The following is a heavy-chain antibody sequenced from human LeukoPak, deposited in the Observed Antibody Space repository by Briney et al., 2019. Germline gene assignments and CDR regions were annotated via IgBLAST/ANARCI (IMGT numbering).Heavy chain of an antibody. Sequence: GGSLRLSCAASGFTVISNYMSGVRQAPGKGLEWVSVIYSGGSKYYADSVKGRFTISRDNSKTTLYLQMNSLRAEETAVYYCAGDPPPYSSSSYYYMDVWGRGTTVTVSS. D-gene: IGHD6-13*01. CDR2: IYSGGSK. CDR1: GFTVISNY. J-gene: IGHJ6*03. V-gene: IGHV3-53*01. CDR3: AGDPPPYSSSSYYYMDV.